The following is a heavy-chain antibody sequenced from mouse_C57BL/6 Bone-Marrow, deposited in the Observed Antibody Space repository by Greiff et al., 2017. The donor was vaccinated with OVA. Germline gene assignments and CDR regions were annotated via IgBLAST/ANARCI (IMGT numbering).Heavy chain of an antibody. Sequence: EVQGVESGGGLVQPGGSLKLSCAASGFTFSDYYMYWVRQTPEKRLEWVAYISNGGGSTYYTDTFKGRFTISRDNAKNTLYLQMSRLKSEDTAMYYCARPLKAWFAYWGQGTLVTVSA. CDR2: ISNGGGST. D-gene: IGHD1-3*01. CDR1: GFTFSDYY. J-gene: IGHJ3*01. V-gene: IGHV5-12*01. CDR3: ARPLKAWFAY.